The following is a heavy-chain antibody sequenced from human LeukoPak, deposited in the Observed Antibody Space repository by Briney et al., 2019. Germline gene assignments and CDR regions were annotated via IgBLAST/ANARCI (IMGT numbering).Heavy chain of an antibody. D-gene: IGHD2-15*01. V-gene: IGHV4-59*02. CDR1: GGSVSGYY. CDR3: ARIHRYCSGGACYVLDN. J-gene: IGHJ4*02. CDR2: VYYSGST. Sequence: SETLSLTCVVSGGSVSGYYWGWIRQPPGRGLRGIDIVYYSGSTNYNPSFKSRITISVDTSRNQFSLQLSSVTAADTAVYYCARIHRYCSGGACYVLDNWGQGTLVAVSS.